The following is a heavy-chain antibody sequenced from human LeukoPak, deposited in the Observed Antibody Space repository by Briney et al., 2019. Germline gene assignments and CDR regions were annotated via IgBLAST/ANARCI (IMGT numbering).Heavy chain of an antibody. D-gene: IGHD3-22*01. CDR3: ARDGDYDSSEYYFDY. V-gene: IGHV1-69*05. Sequence: SVKVSCKASGGTFSSYAISWVRQAPGQGLEWMGRIIPIFGTANYAQKFQGRVTITTDESTSTAYMELSSLRSEGTAVYYCARDGDYDSSEYYFDYWGQGTLVTVSS. J-gene: IGHJ4*02. CDR2: IIPIFGTA. CDR1: GGTFSSYA.